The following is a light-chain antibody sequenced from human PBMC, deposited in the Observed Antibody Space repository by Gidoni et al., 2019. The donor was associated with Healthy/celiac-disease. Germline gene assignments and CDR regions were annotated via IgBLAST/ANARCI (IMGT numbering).Light chain of an antibody. CDR1: ALPKKY. V-gene: IGLV3-25*03. CDR2: KDI. Sequence: SYELTQTPSVSVSQGQTARITCSGDALPKKYAYWYQQRPGQAPVLGIYKDIERPSGIPERFSGSSSGTTVTLTISGVQAEDEAYYYCQSADSSGTYGVFGGGTKLTVL. CDR3: QSADSSGTYGV. J-gene: IGLJ2*01.